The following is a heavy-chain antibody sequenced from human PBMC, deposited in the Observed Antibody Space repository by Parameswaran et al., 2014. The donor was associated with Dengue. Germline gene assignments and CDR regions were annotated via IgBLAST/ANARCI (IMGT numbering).Heavy chain of an antibody. Sequence: RWIRQPPGKGLEWVSAISGSGGSTYYADSVKGRFTISRDNSKNTLYLQMNSLRAEDTAVYYCAKVPKISGRGVGAFDIWGQGTMVTVSS. D-gene: IGHD3-10*01. CDR3: AKVPKISGRGVGAFDI. CDR2: ISGSGGST. J-gene: IGHJ3*02. V-gene: IGHV3-23*01.